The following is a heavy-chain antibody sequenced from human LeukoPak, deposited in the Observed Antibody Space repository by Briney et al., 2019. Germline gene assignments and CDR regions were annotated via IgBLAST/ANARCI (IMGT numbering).Heavy chain of an antibody. J-gene: IGHJ6*03. CDR1: GYTFTGYY. V-gene: IGHV1-2*02. CDR3: ARVGPWVNPDYYYYYMDV. Sequence: GASVKVSCKASGYTFTGYYMHWVRQAPGQGLEWMGWIDPNSGGTNYAQKFQGRVTMTRDTSISTAHMELSRLRSDDTAVYYCARVGPWVNPDYYYYYMDVWGKGTTVTVSS. D-gene: IGHD1-14*01. CDR2: IDPNSGGT.